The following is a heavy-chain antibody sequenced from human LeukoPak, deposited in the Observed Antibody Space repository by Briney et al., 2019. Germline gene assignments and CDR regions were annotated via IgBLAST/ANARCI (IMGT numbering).Heavy chain of an antibody. CDR1: GGSISSYY. CDR3: ARETMVRGVIIKGAWYFDL. V-gene: IGHV4-59*01. CDR2: ISYSGST. D-gene: IGHD3-10*01. J-gene: IGHJ2*01. Sequence: PSETLSLTCTVSGGSISSYYWSWIRQPPGKGLEWIGYISYSGSTNYNPSLKGRVTISLETSKTQVSLKLRSVTAADTAVYYCARETMVRGVIIKGAWYFDLWGRGTLVTVSS.